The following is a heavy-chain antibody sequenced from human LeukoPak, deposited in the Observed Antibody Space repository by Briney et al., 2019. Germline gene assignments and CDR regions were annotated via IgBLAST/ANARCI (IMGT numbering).Heavy chain of an antibody. J-gene: IGHJ4*02. Sequence: PGGSLRLSCAASGFTFSSYAMSWVRQAPGKGLEWVSAISGSGGSTYYADSVKGRFTISRDNSKNTLYLQMNSLRVEDTAVYYCAKDARYYYDSSGYYDYWGQGTLVTVSS. CDR3: AKDARYYYDSSGYYDY. CDR2: ISGSGGST. CDR1: GFTFSSYA. D-gene: IGHD3-22*01. V-gene: IGHV3-23*01.